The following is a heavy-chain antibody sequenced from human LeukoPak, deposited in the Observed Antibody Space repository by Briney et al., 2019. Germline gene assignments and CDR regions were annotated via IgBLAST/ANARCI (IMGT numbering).Heavy chain of an antibody. V-gene: IGHV1-18*04. D-gene: IGHD3-9*01. Sequence: ASVKVSCKAAGYTVTSYGISRVRQAPGQGGEGMGWISAYNGNTNNAQKLQGRVTMTTDTSTSTAYMELRSLRSDDTAVYYCARNALDFDWFPSGYYFDFWGQGTLVTVSS. CDR3: ARNALDFDWFPSGYYFDF. CDR1: GYTVTSYG. CDR2: ISAYNGNT. J-gene: IGHJ4*02.